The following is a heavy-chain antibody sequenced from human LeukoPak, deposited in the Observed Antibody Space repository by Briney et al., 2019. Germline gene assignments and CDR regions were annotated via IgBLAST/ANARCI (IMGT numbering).Heavy chain of an antibody. Sequence: PGGSLRLSCAASGFTFEDYTMHWARQAPGKGLEWVSLISWDGGSTYYADSVKGRFTISRDNSRNFLYLQMNSLTTEDTAFYYCAKDRRLYRTGWSVPSLDYWGQGTLVTVSS. CDR1: GFTFEDYT. D-gene: IGHD6-19*01. V-gene: IGHV3-43*01. J-gene: IGHJ4*02. CDR3: AKDRRLYRTGWSVPSLDY. CDR2: ISWDGGST.